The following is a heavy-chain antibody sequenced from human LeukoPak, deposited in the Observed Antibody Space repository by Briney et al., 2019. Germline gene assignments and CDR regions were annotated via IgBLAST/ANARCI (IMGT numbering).Heavy chain of an antibody. Sequence: GGSLRLSRAASGFTFSNFWMSWVRQAPGKGLEWVANINQDGSEKNYVDSVKGRFTISRDSAKNSLYLQMDSLRVEDTAVYYCAKYAPVTMIVSFGWGQGTLVTVSS. CDR1: GFTFSNFW. J-gene: IGHJ4*02. V-gene: IGHV3-7*01. CDR3: AKYAPVTMIVSFG. CDR2: INQDGSEK. D-gene: IGHD3-22*01.